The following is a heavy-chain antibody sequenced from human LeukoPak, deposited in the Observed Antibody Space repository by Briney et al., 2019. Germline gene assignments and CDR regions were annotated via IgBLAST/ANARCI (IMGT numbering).Heavy chain of an antibody. J-gene: IGHJ4*02. CDR1: GYTFTGYY. CDR3: ARGHGSSWYVPYYFDC. Sequence: GASVKVSCKASGYTFTGYYMHWVRQAPGQGLEWMGWINPNSGGTNYAQKFQGRVTMTRDTSISTAYMELSRLRSDDTAVYYCARGHGSSWYVPYYFDCWGQGTLVTVSS. V-gene: IGHV1-2*02. CDR2: INPNSGGT. D-gene: IGHD6-13*01.